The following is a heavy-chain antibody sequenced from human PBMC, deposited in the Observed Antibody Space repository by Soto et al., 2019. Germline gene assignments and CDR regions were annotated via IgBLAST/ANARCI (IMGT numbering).Heavy chain of an antibody. CDR1: GGSISSYY. V-gene: IGHV4-4*07. Sequence: SETLSVTYTVSGGSISSYYRSWIRQPAGKGLEWIGRIYTSGSTNYNPSLKGRVTMSVDTSKNQFSLKLSSVTAADTAVYYCARGAVVFIEESWFDPWGQGTLVPVSS. CDR2: IYTSGST. J-gene: IGHJ5*02. CDR3: ARGAVVFIEESWFDP. D-gene: IGHD3-22*01.